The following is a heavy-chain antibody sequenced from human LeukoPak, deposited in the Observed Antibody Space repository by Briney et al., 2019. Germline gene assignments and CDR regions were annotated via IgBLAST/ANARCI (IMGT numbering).Heavy chain of an antibody. V-gene: IGHV4-4*07. CDR2: LHSSGST. J-gene: IGHJ3*02. Sequence: SETLSLTCTVSGGSISSYFWSWIRQPAGKGLEWIGRLHSSGSTYYNPSLMSRVTMSVDTSKNQFSLKLRSVTAADTAVYYCARDFSLGGSDYSVAFDTWGQGTMVTVSS. CDR3: ARDFSLGGSDYSVAFDT. D-gene: IGHD2-21*01. CDR1: GGSISSYF.